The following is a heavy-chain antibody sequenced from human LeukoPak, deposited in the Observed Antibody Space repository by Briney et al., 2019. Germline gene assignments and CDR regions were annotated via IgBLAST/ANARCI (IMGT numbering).Heavy chain of an antibody. CDR3: ARGGPAPQFGELLPYYYGMDV. V-gene: IGHV1-8*01. D-gene: IGHD3-10*01. CDR2: MNPNSGNT. Sequence: GASVKVSCKASGYTFTSYDINWVRQATGQGLEWMGWMNPNSGNTGYAQKFQGRVTMTRNTSISTAYMELSSLRSEDTAVYYCARGGPAPQFGELLPYYYGMDVWGQGTTVTVSS. CDR1: GYTFTSYD. J-gene: IGHJ6*02.